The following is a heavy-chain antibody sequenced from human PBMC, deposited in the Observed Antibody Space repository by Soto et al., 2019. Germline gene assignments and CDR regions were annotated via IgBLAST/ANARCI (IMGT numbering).Heavy chain of an antibody. CDR1: RFSVSNSY. V-gene: IGHV3-66*01. J-gene: IGHJ4*02. D-gene: IGHD6-6*01. CDR3: AKRSSSSTFDY. CDR2: MYAGGNT. Sequence: PGGSLRLSCVASRFSVSNSYMSWVRQAPGKGLEWVSVMYAGGNTYYADSVRDRFTISRDNSQNTLFLQMNSLRAEDTAVYYCAKRSSSSTFDYWGQGTLVTVSS.